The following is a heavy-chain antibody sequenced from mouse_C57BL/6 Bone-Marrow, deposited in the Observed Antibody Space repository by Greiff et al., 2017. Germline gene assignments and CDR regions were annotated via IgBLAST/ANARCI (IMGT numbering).Heavy chain of an antibody. Sequence: QVQLQQSGPELVRPGASVKISCKASGYTFTSHWMQWVRQRPGQGLEWIGEIYPGSGSTYYNEKFKGKATLTVDTSSSTAYMQLSSLTSEDSAVYVCARGYSYSSSYVWFAYWGQGTLVTVSA. CDR3: ARGYSYSSSYVWFAY. CDR2: IYPGSGST. J-gene: IGHJ3*01. D-gene: IGHD1-1*01. V-gene: IGHV1-56*01. CDR1: GYTFTSHW.